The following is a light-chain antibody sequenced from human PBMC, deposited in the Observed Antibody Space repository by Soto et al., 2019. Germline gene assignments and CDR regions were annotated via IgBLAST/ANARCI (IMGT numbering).Light chain of an antibody. J-gene: IGLJ3*02. CDR3: VLYMGSGLWV. CDR1: SGSVSTSYY. V-gene: IGLV8-61*01. Sequence: QAVVTQEPSFSVSPGRTVTLTCGLSSGSVSTSYYPNWYQQTPGQAPRTLIYSTNTRSSGVPDRFSGSILGNKAALTITGAQADDESDYYCVLYMGSGLWVFGGGTKLTVL. CDR2: STN.